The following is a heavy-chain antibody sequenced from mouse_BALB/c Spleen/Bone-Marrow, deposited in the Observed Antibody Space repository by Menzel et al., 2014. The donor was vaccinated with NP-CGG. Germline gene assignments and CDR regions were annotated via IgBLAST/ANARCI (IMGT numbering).Heavy chain of an antibody. CDR3: ARGRPIYYGNLYAMDY. Sequence: EVKLVESGGGLVQPGGSRKLSCAASGFTFSSFGMHWVRQAPEKGPEWVAYISSGSSTIYYADTVKGRFTISRDNPKNTLFLQMTSLRSEDTAMYYCARGRPIYYGNLYAMDYWGQGTSVTVSS. V-gene: IGHV5-17*02. CDR1: GFTFSSFG. D-gene: IGHD2-1*01. J-gene: IGHJ4*01. CDR2: ISSGSSTI.